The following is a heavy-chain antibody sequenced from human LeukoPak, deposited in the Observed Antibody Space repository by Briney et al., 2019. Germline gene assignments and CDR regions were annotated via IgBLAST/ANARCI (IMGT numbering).Heavy chain of an antibody. V-gene: IGHV1-46*01. D-gene: IGHD4-11*01. Sequence: GASVNVSCKASGSAFIRYYMHWVRQAPGQGLEWMGIINPSGGSTTYAQKFQGRVTMTRDTSTSTIYMELSSLRSEDTAVYYCARVGSTTVTTRGSFDYWGQGTLVTVSS. CDR3: ARVGSTTVTTRGSFDY. CDR1: GSAFIRYY. J-gene: IGHJ4*02. CDR2: INPSGGST.